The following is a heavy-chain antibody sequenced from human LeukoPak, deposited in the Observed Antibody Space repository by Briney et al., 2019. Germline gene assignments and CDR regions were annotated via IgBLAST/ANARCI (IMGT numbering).Heavy chain of an antibody. J-gene: IGHJ4*02. CDR3: AKTYYYDSSGSHYFDY. CDR1: GFTFSSYA. D-gene: IGHD3-22*01. V-gene: IGHV3-23*01. CDR2: ISGRGGRT. Sequence: PGGSLRLSCAASGFTFSSYAMRWVHQAPGKGLGWVSAISGRGGRTYYADSVKGRFTISRDHSKNTLYLQMNSLRAEDTAVYYCAKTYYYDSSGSHYFDYWGQGTLVTVSS.